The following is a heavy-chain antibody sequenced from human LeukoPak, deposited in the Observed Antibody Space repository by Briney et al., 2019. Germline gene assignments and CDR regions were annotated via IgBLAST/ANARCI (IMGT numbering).Heavy chain of an antibody. CDR1: GGSFSGYY. Sequence: SETLSLTCAVYGGSFSGYYWSWIRQPPGKGLEWIGEINHSGSTNYNPSLKSRVTISVDTSKNQFSLKLSSVTAADTAVYYCARATSYYGSGSNLEYYYMDVWGKGTTVTVSS. J-gene: IGHJ6*03. V-gene: IGHV4-34*01. CDR3: ARATSYYGSGSNLEYYYMDV. CDR2: INHSGST. D-gene: IGHD3-10*01.